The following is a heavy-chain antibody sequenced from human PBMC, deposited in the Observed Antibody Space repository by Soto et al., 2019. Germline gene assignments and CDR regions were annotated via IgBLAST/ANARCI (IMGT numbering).Heavy chain of an antibody. CDR3: AHIVVAGLGYYFDY. J-gene: IGHJ4*02. CDR2: IYWDDDK. Sequence: QITLKESGPTLVKPTQTLTLTCTFSGFSLSSTRMAVGWIRQPPGKALEWLELIYWDDDKRYSPFLKSRLTITKDTCKNQVVLTMSNMDPVDTARYYCAHIVVAGLGYYFDYWGQGTLVTVSS. V-gene: IGHV2-5*02. CDR1: GFSLSSTRMA. D-gene: IGHD6-19*01.